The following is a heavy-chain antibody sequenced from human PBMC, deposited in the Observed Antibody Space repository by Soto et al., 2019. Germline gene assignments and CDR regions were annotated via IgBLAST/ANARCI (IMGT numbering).Heavy chain of an antibody. D-gene: IGHD3-9*01. Sequence: GGSLRLSCAASGFTLSDHYMDWVRQAPGKGLEWVGRSRNKANSYTTDYAASVKGRFTISRDDSKNSLYLQMNSLKTEDTAVYYCSRGVIIINYYYGLDVLGQWTTVTVSS. CDR3: SRGVIIINYYYGLDV. V-gene: IGHV3-72*01. CDR2: SRNKANSYTT. CDR1: GFTLSDHY. J-gene: IGHJ6*02.